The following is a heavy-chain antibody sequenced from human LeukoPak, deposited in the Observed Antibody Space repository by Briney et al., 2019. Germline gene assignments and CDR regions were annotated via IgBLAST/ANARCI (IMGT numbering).Heavy chain of an antibody. CDR3: AREMEGDYGSGTFFDH. CDR2: ISSSGSTI. CDR1: EFVFSDYY. D-gene: IGHD3-10*01. V-gene: IGHV3-11*01. Sequence: GGSLRLSCAASEFVFSDYYMSWIRQAPGKGLEWVSYISSSGSTIYYADSVKGRFTISRDNAKNSLYLQMNSLRAEDTAVYYCAREMEGDYGSGTFFDHWGQGNMVTASS. J-gene: IGHJ4*02.